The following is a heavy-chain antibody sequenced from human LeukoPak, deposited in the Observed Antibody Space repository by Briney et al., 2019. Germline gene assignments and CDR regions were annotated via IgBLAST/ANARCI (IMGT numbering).Heavy chain of an antibody. D-gene: IGHD6-25*01. V-gene: IGHV4-4*07. J-gene: IGHJ5*02. CDR2: INTSGST. Sequence: SETLSLTCTVSGGSISSYYWTWILQSAGKGLEWIGRINTSGSTNYNPSLRSRVTMSVNTSKNQFSLNLTSVTAADTAVYSCAREGGDPRWLDPWGQGTLVTVSS. CDR1: GGSISSYY. CDR3: AREGGDPRWLDP.